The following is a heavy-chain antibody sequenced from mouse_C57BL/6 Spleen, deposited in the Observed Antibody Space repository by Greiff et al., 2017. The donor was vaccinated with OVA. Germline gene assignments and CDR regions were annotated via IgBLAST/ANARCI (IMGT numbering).Heavy chain of an antibody. CDR2: INPNNGGT. CDR3: ARGNYDYDYWYFDV. CDR1: GYTFTDYN. D-gene: IGHD2-4*01. V-gene: IGHV1-18*01. Sequence: VQLQQSGPELVKPGASVKIPCKASGYTFTDYNMDWVKQSHGKSLEWIGDINPNNGGTIYNQKFKGKATLTVDKSSSTAYMELRSLTSEDTAVYYCARGNYDYDYWYFDVWGTGTTVTVSS. J-gene: IGHJ1*03.